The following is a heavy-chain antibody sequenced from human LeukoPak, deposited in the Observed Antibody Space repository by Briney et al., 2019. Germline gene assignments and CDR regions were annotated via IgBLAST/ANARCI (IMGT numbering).Heavy chain of an antibody. CDR1: GGSISSYY. CDR3: ARHDFWSGFSYYYYYGMDV. CDR2: IYYSGST. V-gene: IGHV4-59*08. D-gene: IGHD3-3*01. J-gene: IGHJ6*02. Sequence: KTSETLSLTCTVSGGSISSYYWSWIRQPPGKGLEWIGYIYYSGSTNYNPSLKSRVTISVDTSKNQFSLKLSSVTAADTAVYYCARHDFWSGFSYYYYYGMDVWGQGTTVTVSS.